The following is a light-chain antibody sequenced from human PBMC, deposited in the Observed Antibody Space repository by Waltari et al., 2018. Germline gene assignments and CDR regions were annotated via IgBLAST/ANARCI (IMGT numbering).Light chain of an antibody. V-gene: IGLV3-1*01. Sequence: SYELTQPPAVSVSPGQTASIPRSGDKLGDKYACWYQQKPGQSPVLVIYQDSKRPSGIPERFSGSNSGNTATLTISGTQAMDEADYYCQAWDSSISYVFGTGTKVTVL. J-gene: IGLJ1*01. CDR3: QAWDSSISYV. CDR1: KLGDKY. CDR2: QDS.